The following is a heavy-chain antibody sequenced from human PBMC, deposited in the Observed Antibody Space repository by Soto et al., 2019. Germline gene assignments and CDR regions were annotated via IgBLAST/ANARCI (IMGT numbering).Heavy chain of an antibody. CDR3: ARDSGYSGSDYTAPFDY. CDR2: IIPIFGTA. CDR1: GGTFSSYA. V-gene: IGHV1-69*13. D-gene: IGHD5-12*01. Sequence: SVKVSCKASGGTFSSYAISWVRQAPGQGLEWMGGIIPIFGTANYAQKFQGRVTITADESTSTAYMELSSLRSEDTAVYYCARDSGYSGSDYTAPFDYWGQGTLLTVSS. J-gene: IGHJ4*02.